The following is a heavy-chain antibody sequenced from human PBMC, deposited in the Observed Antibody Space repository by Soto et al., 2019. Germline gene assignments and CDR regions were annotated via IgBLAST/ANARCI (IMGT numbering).Heavy chain of an antibody. J-gene: IGHJ4*02. CDR1: GFTFSSYA. V-gene: IGHV3-23*01. CDR3: AKENDGIQKIAARPLDY. CDR2: ISGSGGST. Sequence: GGSLRLSCAASGFTFSSYAMSWVRQAPGKGLEWVSAISGSGGSTYYADSVKGRFTISRDNSENTLYLQMNSLRAEDTAVYYCAKENDGIQKIAARPLDYWGQGTLVTVSS. D-gene: IGHD6-6*01.